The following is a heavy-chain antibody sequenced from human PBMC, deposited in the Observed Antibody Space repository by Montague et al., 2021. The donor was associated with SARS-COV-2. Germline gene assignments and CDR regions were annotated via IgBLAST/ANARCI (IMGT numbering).Heavy chain of an antibody. CDR2: IYYSGST. V-gene: IGHV4-39*01. CDR1: GGSISSSSYY. D-gene: IGHD3-22*01. J-gene: IGHJ3*02. CDR3: SRFPTSYYYDSKAAPATPEASDI. Sequence: SETLSLTCTVSGGSISSSSYYWGWIRQPPGKGLEWIGSIYYSGSTYYNPSLKSRVTISVDTSKNQFSLKLSSVTAADTAVYYCSRFPTSYYYDSKAAPATPEASDIWGQGTMDTVSS.